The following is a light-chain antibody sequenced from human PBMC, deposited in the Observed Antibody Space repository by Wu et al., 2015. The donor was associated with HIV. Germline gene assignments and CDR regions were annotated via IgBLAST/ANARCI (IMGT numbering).Light chain of an antibody. CDR1: QSVYSN. V-gene: IGKV3-15*01. CDR3: QQLNSYPLT. Sequence: EQLMTQSPVTLSVSPGERVTLSCRASQSVYSNLAWYQQIPGQAPRLLIYGASTRATGIPARFSGSGSGTEFTLTISSLQSEDFATYYCQQLNSYPLTFGGGTKVEIK. CDR2: GAS. J-gene: IGKJ4*01.